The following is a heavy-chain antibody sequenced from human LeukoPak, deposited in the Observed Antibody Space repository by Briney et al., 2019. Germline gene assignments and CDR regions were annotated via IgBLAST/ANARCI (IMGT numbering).Heavy chain of an antibody. CDR2: IYYSGST. J-gene: IGHJ5*02. CDR3: ARALLRPWFDP. CDR1: GGSISSYY. Sequence: SETLSLTCTVSGGSISSYYWSWIRQPPGKGLEWIGYIYYSGSTNYNPSLKSRVTISVDTSKNQFSLKLSSVTAADTAVYYCARALLRPWFDPWGQGALVTVSS. D-gene: IGHD4-17*01. V-gene: IGHV4-59*01.